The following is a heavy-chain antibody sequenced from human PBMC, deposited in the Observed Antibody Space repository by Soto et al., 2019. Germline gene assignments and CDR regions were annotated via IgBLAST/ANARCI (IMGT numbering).Heavy chain of an antibody. J-gene: IGHJ5*02. Sequence: SETLSLTCTVSGGSISSYYWSWIRQPPGKGLEWIGYIYYSGSTNYNPSLKSRVTISVDTSKNQFSLKLSSVTAADTAVYYCARLYYWGHNWFDPWGRGTLVTVSS. CDR2: IYYSGST. D-gene: IGHD3-10*01. V-gene: IGHV4-59*08. CDR3: ARLYYWGHNWFDP. CDR1: GGSISSYY.